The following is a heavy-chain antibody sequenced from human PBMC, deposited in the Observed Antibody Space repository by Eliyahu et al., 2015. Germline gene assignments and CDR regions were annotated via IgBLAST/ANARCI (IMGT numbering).Heavy chain of an antibody. Sequence: QVQLVESGGGVVQPGRSLRLSCAASGFTFSSYGXHWVRQAPGKGLEWVAVISHDGSNKYYADSVKGRFTISRDNSKNTLYLQMNSLRAEDTAVYYCAKDLSGGGPGLTIFGVEDYWGQGTLVTVSS. D-gene: IGHD3-3*01. CDR3: AKDLSGGGPGLTIFGVEDY. J-gene: IGHJ4*02. CDR1: GFTFSSYG. V-gene: IGHV3-30*18. CDR2: ISHDGSNK.